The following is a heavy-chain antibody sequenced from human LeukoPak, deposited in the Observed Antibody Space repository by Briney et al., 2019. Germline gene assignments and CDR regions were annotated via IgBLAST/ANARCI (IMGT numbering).Heavy chain of an antibody. J-gene: IGHJ6*04. CDR3: ASDYSNYAMDD. CDR2: INPSGGST. D-gene: IGHD4-11*01. CDR1: GYMFTSYY. Sequence: ASVKVSCKASGYMFTSYYMHWVRQAPGQGLEWMGKINPSGGSTNYAQKFQGTVSMTRDTSTSTVYMELSSLRSEDTAVYYCASDYSNYAMDDWGKGTTVTVSS. V-gene: IGHV1-46*03.